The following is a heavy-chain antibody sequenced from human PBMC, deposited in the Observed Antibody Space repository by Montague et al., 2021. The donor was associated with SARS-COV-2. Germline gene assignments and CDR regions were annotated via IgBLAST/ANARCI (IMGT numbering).Heavy chain of an antibody. CDR2: ISSSTNII. D-gene: IGHD6-6*01. J-gene: IGHJ3*01. CDR3: AKDLVLRAARPDTLDV. CDR1: GFTFSSYS. V-gene: IGHV3-48*04. Sequence: SLRLSCAASGFTFSSYSVNWVRQAPGKGLEWISYISSSTNIIYYADSVKGRFTISRDNARKSLYLQMNSLRVDDTAVYYCAKDLVLRAARPDTLDVWGQGTVVTVSS.